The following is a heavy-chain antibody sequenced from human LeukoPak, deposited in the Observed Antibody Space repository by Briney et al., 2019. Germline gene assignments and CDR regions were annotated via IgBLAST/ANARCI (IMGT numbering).Heavy chain of an antibody. V-gene: IGHV1-18*01. D-gene: IGHD3-3*01. CDR2: ISAYNGNT. CDR3: ARDPNRDLRFLEWTLPGYYGMDV. CDR1: GYTFTSYG. J-gene: IGHJ6*02. Sequence: ASVKVSCKASGYTFTSYGISWVRQAPGQGLEWMGWISAYNGNTNYAQKLQGRVTMTTDTSTSTAYMELRSLRSDDTAVYYCARDPNRDLRFLEWTLPGYYGMDVWGQGTTVTVSS.